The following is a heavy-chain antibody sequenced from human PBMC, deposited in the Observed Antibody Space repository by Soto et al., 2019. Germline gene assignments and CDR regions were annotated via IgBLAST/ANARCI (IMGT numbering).Heavy chain of an antibody. CDR2: IHYSGNT. CDR1: GGSVSSYY. D-gene: IGHD3-9*01. CDR3: ARHPGYYDILTGYTTYYFDY. V-gene: IGHV4-59*08. Sequence: PSETLSLTCTVSGGSVSSYYWSWSRQPPGKGLEWIGYIHYSGNTDYNPSLKSRVIISLDTPKNQFSLKLSSVTAADTAVYYCARHPGYYDILTGYTTYYFDYWGQGILVTVSS. J-gene: IGHJ4*02.